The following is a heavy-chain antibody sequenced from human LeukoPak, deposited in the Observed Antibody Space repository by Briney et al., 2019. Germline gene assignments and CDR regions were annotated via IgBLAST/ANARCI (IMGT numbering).Heavy chain of an antibody. CDR3: ARFEWLQPIDY. CDR2: IYYSGST. CDR1: GGSISSGGYY. J-gene: IGHJ4*02. D-gene: IGHD5-24*01. V-gene: IGHV4-31*03. Sequence: PSQTLPLTCTVSGGSISSGGYYWSWIRQHPGKGLEWIGYIYYSGSTYYNPSLKSRVTISVDTSKNQFSLKLSSVTAADTAVYYCARFEWLQPIDYWGQGTLVTVSS.